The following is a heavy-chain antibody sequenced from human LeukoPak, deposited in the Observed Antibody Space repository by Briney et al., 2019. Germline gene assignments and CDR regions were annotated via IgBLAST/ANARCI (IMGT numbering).Heavy chain of an antibody. CDR3: AKVHYYDSSGPFDY. CDR1: GFTFSSYG. V-gene: IGHV3-30*18. J-gene: IGHJ4*02. Sequence: PGRSLRLSCAASGFTFSSYGMHWVRQAPGKGLEWVAVISYDGSNKYYADSVKGRFTISRDNSKNTLYLQMNSLRAEDTAVYYCAKVHYYDSSGPFDYWGQGTLVTVSS. CDR2: ISYDGSNK. D-gene: IGHD3-22*01.